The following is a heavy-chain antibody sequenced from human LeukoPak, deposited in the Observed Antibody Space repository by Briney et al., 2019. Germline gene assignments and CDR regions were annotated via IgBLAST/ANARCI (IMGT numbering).Heavy chain of an antibody. J-gene: IGHJ4*02. Sequence: GGSLRLSCAASGVTFSSYGMCWVRQPPGKGLEWVSCKGNSAGDTFYAESVRGRFTISRDNSRNTLFLEMNSLRVEDTAIYYCAKRRSESCGWGFDYWGPGALVTVSS. CDR1: GVTFSSYG. V-gene: IGHV3-23*01. CDR2: KGNSAGDT. CDR3: AKRRSESCGWGFDY. D-gene: IGHD6-19*01.